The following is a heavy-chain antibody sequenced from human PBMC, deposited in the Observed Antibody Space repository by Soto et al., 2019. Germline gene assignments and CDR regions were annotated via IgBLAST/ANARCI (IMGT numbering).Heavy chain of an antibody. D-gene: IGHD3-10*01. CDR2: IIPILSIA. J-gene: IGHJ5*02. CDR3: ARDDGRLAPYGSGSYDNWFDP. CDR1: GGTFSSYT. Sequence: GASVKVSCKAPGGTFSSYTISWVRQAPGQGLEWMGRIIPILSIANYAQKFQGRVTITADKSTSTAYMELSSLRSEDAAVYYCARDDGRLAPYGSGSYDNWFDPWGQGTLVTVSS. V-gene: IGHV1-69*04.